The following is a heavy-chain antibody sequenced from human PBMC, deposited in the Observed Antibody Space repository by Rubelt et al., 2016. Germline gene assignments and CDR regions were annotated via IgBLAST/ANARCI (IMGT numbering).Heavy chain of an antibody. CDR1: GYTFTSYG. V-gene: IGHV1-18*01. J-gene: IGHJ5*02. CDR3: ARDRHFGSGTLAPFDP. CDR2: ISAYNGNT. Sequence: QVQLVQSGAEVKKPGASVKVSCKASGYTFTSYGISWVRQAPGQGLEWMGWISAYNGNTNYAQKLQGRVTMTGETSMSTAYMELSRLRSDDTAVYYCARDRHFGSGTLAPFDPWGQGTLVTVSS. D-gene: IGHD1-7*01.